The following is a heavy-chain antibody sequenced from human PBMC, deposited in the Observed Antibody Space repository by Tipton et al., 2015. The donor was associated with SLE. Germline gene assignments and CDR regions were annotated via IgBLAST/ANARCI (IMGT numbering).Heavy chain of an antibody. CDR2: MNPNSGNT. Sequence: QSGAEVKKPGASVKVSCKASGYTFTSYDINWVRQATGQGLEWMGWMNPNSGNTGYAQKFQGRVTMTRNTSISTAYMELSSLRSEDTAVYYCARSFIIVVVTDPYYFDYWGQGTLVTVSS. CDR3: ARSFIIVVVTDPYYFDY. CDR1: GYTFTSYD. V-gene: IGHV1-8*02. J-gene: IGHJ4*02. D-gene: IGHD3-22*01.